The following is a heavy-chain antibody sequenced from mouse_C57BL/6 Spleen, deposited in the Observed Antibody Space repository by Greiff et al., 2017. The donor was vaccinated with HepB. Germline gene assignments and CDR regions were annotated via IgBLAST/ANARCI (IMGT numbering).Heavy chain of an antibody. CDR2: ISYSGST. Sequence: EVKLVESGPGLAKPSQTLSLTCSVPGYSITSDYWNWIRKFPVNKREYMGYISYSGSTYYNPSLKSRISITRDTSKNQYYLQLNSVTTDDTATYYCARNDGYRGYFDVWGTGTTVTVAA. V-gene: IGHV3-8*01. CDR3: ARNDGYRGYFDV. CDR1: GYSITSDY. D-gene: IGHD2-3*01. J-gene: IGHJ1*03.